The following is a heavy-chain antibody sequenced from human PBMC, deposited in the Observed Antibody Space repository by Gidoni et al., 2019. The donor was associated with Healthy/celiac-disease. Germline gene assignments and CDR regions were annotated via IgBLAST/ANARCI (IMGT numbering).Heavy chain of an antibody. V-gene: IGHV3-23*01. CDR2: IRGSGGST. D-gene: IGHD3-22*01. CDR1: GFTFSSYA. Sequence: EVQLLESGGGLVQPVGSLRLSCAASGFTFSSYAMSWVRQAPGKGLEWVSAIRGSGGSTYYADSVKGRFTISRDNSKNTLYLQMNSLRAEDTAVYYCAKGLYYYDSSGYYSPFDYWGQGTLVTVSS. CDR3: AKGLYYYDSSGYYSPFDY. J-gene: IGHJ4*02.